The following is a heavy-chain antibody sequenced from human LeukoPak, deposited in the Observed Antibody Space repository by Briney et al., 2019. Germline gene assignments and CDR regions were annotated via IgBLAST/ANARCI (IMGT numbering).Heavy chain of an antibody. D-gene: IGHD5-24*01. Sequence: PGGSLRLSCAASGFTFSSYGMHWIRQAPGKGLEWVAFIRYDGSNKYYADSVKGRFTISRDNSKNTLYLQMNSLRAEDTAVYYCAREQSPYYYYGMDVWGQGTTVTVSS. J-gene: IGHJ6*02. CDR3: AREQSPYYYYGMDV. CDR1: GFTFSSYG. CDR2: IRYDGSNK. V-gene: IGHV3-30*02.